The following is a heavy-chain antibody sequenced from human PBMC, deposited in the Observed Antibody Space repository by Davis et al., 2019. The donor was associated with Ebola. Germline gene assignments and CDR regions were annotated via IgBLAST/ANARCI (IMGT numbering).Heavy chain of an antibody. J-gene: IGHJ3*02. CDR2: INAGNGYT. V-gene: IGHV1-3*01. CDR3: ARDFAVLVAGTSAGGFDM. CDR1: GYTFTHYA. D-gene: IGHD6-19*01. Sequence: ASVKVSCKASGYTFTHYAMHWVRQAPGQRLEWMGWINAGNGYTKYSLKFRGRVTITKDTSASTAYMELSSLRSEDTAVYYCARDFAVLVAGTSAGGFDMWGQGTMVTVSS.